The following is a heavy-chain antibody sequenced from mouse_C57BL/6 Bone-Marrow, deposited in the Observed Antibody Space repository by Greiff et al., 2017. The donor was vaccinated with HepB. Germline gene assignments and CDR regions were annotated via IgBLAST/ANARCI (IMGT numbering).Heavy chain of an antibody. V-gene: IGHV1-55*01. D-gene: IGHD1-1*01. CDR1: GYTFTSYW. CDR2: IYPGSGST. J-gene: IGHJ2*01. CDR3: ARGGTAVVAATFYFDY. Sequence: QAQLQQPGAELVKPGASVKMSCKASGYTFTSYWITWVKQRPGQGLEWIGDIYPGSGSTNYNEKFKSKATLTVDTSSSTAYMQLSSLTSEDSAVYYCARGGTAVVAATFYFDYWGQGTTLTVSS.